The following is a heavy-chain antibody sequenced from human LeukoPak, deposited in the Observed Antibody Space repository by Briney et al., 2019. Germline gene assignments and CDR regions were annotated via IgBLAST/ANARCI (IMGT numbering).Heavy chain of an antibody. Sequence: GESLKISFKGSGSRFTSYWIGWVRQMPGKGLEWMGIIYPGDSDTRYSPSFQGQVTISADKSISTAYLQWSSLNASDTAMYYCARSYGFDAFDIWGQGTMVTVSS. CDR1: GSRFTSYW. D-gene: IGHD3-10*01. CDR2: IYPGDSDT. J-gene: IGHJ3*02. CDR3: ARSYGFDAFDI. V-gene: IGHV5-51*01.